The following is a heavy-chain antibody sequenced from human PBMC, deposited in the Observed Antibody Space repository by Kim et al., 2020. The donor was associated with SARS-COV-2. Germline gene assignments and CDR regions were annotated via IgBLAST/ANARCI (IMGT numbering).Heavy chain of an antibody. CDR3: AKDRSPPQQLGSSCQH. CDR1: GFTFSSYG. V-gene: IGHV3-30*18. Sequence: GGSLRLSCAASGFTFSSYGMHWVRQAPGKGLEWVAVISYDGSKQYYADSVKGRFTISRDNSKNTLFLQMNSLRAEDTAVYYCAKDRSPPQQLGSSCQHWG. J-gene: IGHJ1*01. CDR2: ISYDGSKQ. D-gene: IGHD6-13*01.